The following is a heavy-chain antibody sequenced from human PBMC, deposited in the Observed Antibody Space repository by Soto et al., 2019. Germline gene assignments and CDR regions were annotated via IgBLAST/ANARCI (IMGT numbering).Heavy chain of an antibody. J-gene: IGHJ4*02. CDR1: GNSFSCYW. D-gene: IGHD3-22*01. CDR3: ARQIYDSDTGPNFQYYFDS. Sequence: ESLTICYRSSGNSFSCYWITWVRQKPGKGLEWMGRIDPSDSQTYYSPSFRGHVTISATKSITTVFLQWSSLRASDTAMYYCARQIYDSDTGPNFQYYFDSWGQGTPVTVSS. CDR2: IDPSDSQT. V-gene: IGHV5-10-1*01.